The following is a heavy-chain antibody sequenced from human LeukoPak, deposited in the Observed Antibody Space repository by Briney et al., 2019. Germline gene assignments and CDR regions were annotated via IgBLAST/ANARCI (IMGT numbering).Heavy chain of an antibody. CDR3: ARRGLPTGMDV. J-gene: IGHJ6*02. CDR2: ISPYNGKT. V-gene: IGHV1-18*01. Sequence: ASVKVSCKASGYTFITYGISWVRQAPGQGLEWMGWISPYNGKTNDEQKFQDRLTMTTDTSTSTAYMELRSPTSDDTAVYYCARRGLPTGMDVWGQGTTVTVSS. CDR1: GYTFITYG.